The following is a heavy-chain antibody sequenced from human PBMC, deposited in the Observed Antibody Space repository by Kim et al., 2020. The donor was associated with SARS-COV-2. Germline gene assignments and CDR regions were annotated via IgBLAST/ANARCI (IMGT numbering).Heavy chain of an antibody. CDR1: GFIFSTHA. CDR2: IWNDGINR. CDR3: ARGCGGDCNTSNVFDI. J-gene: IGHJ3*02. V-gene: IGHV3-33*01. D-gene: IGHD2-21*02. Sequence: GGSLRLSCTASGFIFSTHAMHWVRQAPGKGLEWVAAIWNDGINRNYLDSVKGRFTISRDKSKNTLYIQMNSLRADDTAVYYCARGCGGDCNTSNVFDIWGLGTMVTVSS.